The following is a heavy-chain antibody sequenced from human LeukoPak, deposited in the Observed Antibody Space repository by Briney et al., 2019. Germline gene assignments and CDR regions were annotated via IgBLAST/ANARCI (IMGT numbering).Heavy chain of an antibody. Sequence: GGSLRLSCPAYGLILRNYGMHWVRQAPGKGLEWVAFIKFDGSELKYADSVKGRFTISRDNSKNILYLQMNILSLEDTAVYYCANQKLSGSNLPGYWGQGIVVAVSS. CDR1: GLILRNYG. CDR2: IKFDGSEL. J-gene: IGHJ4*02. D-gene: IGHD3-10*01. CDR3: ANQKLSGSNLPGY. V-gene: IGHV3-30*02.